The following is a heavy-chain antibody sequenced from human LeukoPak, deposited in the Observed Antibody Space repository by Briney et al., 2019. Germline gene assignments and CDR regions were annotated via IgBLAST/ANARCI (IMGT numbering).Heavy chain of an antibody. CDR1: GYTFTSYG. J-gene: IGHJ6*03. CDR2: ISAYNGNT. D-gene: IGHD3-3*01. V-gene: IGHV1-18*01. Sequence: ASVKVSCKASGYTFTSYGISWVRQAPGQGLEWMGWISAYNGNTNYAQKLQGRVTMATDTSTSTAYMELRSLRSDDTAVYYCARGLGDFWSGWVYMDVWGKGTTVTVSS. CDR3: ARGLGDFWSGWVYMDV.